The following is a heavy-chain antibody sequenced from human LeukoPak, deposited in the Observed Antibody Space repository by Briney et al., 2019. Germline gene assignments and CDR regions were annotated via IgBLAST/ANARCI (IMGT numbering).Heavy chain of an antibody. J-gene: IGHJ6*02. D-gene: IGHD3-9*01. CDR1: GYTFTSYG. CDR3: ARGNYDILTGRSPPSHYYGMDV. V-gene: IGHV1-18*01. Sequence: GASVKVSCKASGYTFTSYGISWVRQAPGQGLEWMGWISAYNGNTNYAQKLQGRVTMTTDTSTSTAYMELRSLRSDDTAVYYCARGNYDILTGRSPPSHYYGMDVWGQGTTVTVSS. CDR2: ISAYNGNT.